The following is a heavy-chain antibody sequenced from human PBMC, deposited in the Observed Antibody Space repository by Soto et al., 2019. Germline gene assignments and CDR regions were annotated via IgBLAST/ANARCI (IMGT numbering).Heavy chain of an antibody. CDR3: ARIRGVLGYCSGGSCYSPDQYYYYMDV. D-gene: IGHD2-15*01. J-gene: IGHJ6*03. CDR2: IDWDDDK. CDR1: GFSLSTSGMC. Sequence: SGPTLVNPTQTLTLTCTFSGFSLSTSGMCVSWIRQPPGKALEWLARIDWDDDKYYSTSLKTRLTISKDTSKNQVVLTMTNMDPVDTATYYCARIRGVLGYCSGGSCYSPDQYYYYMDVWGKGTTVTVSS. V-gene: IGHV2-70*11.